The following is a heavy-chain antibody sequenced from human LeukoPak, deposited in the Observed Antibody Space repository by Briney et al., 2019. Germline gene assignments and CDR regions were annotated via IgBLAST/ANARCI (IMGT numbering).Heavy chain of an antibody. J-gene: IGHJ4*02. CDR1: GFTFSTST. V-gene: IGHV3-21*01. CDR3: ARALYSSGWYFDY. Sequence: GGSLRLSCAASGFTFSTSTMEWVRQAPGKGLEWVSSISGDSSHIYYADSVKGRFTISRDNAKNSLYLQMNSLRAEDTAVYYCARALYSSGWYFDYWGQGTLVTVSS. D-gene: IGHD6-19*01. CDR2: ISGDSSHI.